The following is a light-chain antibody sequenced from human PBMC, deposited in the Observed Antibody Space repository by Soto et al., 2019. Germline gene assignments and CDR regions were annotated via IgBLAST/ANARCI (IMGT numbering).Light chain of an antibody. Sequence: QSVLTQPPSASGTPGQRVTISCSGSTSYIGSNTVNWLQQLPGAAPKLLIFANNRRPSGVPDRFSGSKSGTSASLVISGLQSEDEADYFCAAWDDSLNGPGVVFGGGTKVTVL. CDR1: TSYIGSNT. CDR3: AAWDDSLNGPGVV. CDR2: ANN. V-gene: IGLV1-44*01. J-gene: IGLJ2*01.